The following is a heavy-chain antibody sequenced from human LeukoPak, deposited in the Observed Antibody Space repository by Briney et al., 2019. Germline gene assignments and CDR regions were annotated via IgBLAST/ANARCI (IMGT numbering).Heavy chain of an antibody. Sequence: PSETLSLTCTVSGDSFSSVTDYWAWIRQPPGKGLEWIASGDYSGGTYYNPSLESRVAISVDTSKNQFSLKLSSVTAADTAVYYCARKHIVVVVAATDAVVGVPQMHNWFDPWGQGTLVTVSS. V-gene: IGHV4-39*07. CDR1: GDSFSSVTDY. CDR2: GDYSGGT. D-gene: IGHD2-15*01. J-gene: IGHJ5*02. CDR3: ARKHIVVVVAATDAVVGVPQMHNWFDP.